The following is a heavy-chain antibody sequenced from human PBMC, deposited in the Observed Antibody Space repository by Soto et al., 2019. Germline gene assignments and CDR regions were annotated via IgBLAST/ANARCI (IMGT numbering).Heavy chain of an antibody. CDR1: GGSISSSSYY. Sequence: QLQLQESGPGLVKPSETLSLTCTVSGGSISSSSYYWGWIRQPPGKGLEWIGSIYYSGSTYYNPYLKSRVTISVATSKNQCSLKLSSVTAADTAVYYCAAPSGSSGTYYFDYWGQGTLVTVSS. D-gene: IGHD6-19*01. CDR2: IYYSGST. CDR3: AAPSGSSGTYYFDY. V-gene: IGHV4-39*01. J-gene: IGHJ4*02.